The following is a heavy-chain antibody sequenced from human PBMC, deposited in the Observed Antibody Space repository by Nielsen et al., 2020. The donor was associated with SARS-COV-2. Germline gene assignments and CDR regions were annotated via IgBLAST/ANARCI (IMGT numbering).Heavy chain of an antibody. CDR3: ARPIRYFDWLLPPDY. CDR1: GYTFTSYG. J-gene: IGHJ4*02. Sequence: ASVKVSCKASGYTFTSYGISWVRQAPGQGLEWMGWISAYNGNTNYAQKFQGRVTITADESTSTAYMELSSLRSEDTAVYYCARPIRYFDWLLPPDYWGQGTLVTVSS. CDR2: ISAYNGNT. D-gene: IGHD3-9*01. V-gene: IGHV1-18*04.